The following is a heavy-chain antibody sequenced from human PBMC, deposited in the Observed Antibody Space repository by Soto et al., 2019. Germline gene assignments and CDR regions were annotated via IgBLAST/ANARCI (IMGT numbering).Heavy chain of an antibody. J-gene: IGHJ4*02. CDR2: ISSGSSYI. CDR3: ARDTGYSSGRYLVPPRTRPRYYFDY. D-gene: IGHD6-19*01. Sequence: GGSLRLSCATSGFIFSSYSMNWVRQAPGKGLEWVSSISSGSSYIYYADSVKGRFTISRDNARNSLFLQMNSLRAEDTAVYYCARDTGYSSGRYLVPPRTRPRYYFDYWGQGTLVTVSS. V-gene: IGHV3-21*01. CDR1: GFIFSSYS.